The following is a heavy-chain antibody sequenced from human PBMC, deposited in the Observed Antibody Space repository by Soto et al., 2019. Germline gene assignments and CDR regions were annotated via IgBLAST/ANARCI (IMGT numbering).Heavy chain of an antibody. Sequence: PSETLSLTCSVSGGSIMSYYWSLIRHSPVKGLEWIVYIYYSGNTDYNPSLKSRVTISVDTSKNQFSLKLSSVTAADTAVYYCARVSRRYSYGYPPDFDYWGQGALVTVSS. CDR2: IYYSGNT. V-gene: IGHV4-59*01. CDR3: ARVSRRYSYGYPPDFDY. D-gene: IGHD5-18*01. CDR1: GGSIMSYY. J-gene: IGHJ4*02.